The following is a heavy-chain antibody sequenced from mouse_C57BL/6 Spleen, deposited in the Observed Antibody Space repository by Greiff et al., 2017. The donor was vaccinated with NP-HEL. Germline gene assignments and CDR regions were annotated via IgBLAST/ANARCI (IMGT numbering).Heavy chain of an antibody. D-gene: IGHD1-1*01. CDR2: INPSSGYT. Sequence: QVHVKQSGAELARPGASVKMSCKASGYTFTSYTMHWVKQRPGQGLEWIGYINPSSGYTKYNQKFKDKATLTADKSSSTAYMQLSSLTSEDSAVYYCARSRTTVVYCDYWGQGTTLTVSS. CDR1: GYTFTSYT. V-gene: IGHV1-4*01. J-gene: IGHJ2*01. CDR3: ARSRTTVVYCDY.